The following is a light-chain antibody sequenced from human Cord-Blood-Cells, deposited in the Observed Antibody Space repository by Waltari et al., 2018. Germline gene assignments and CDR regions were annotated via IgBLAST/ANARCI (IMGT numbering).Light chain of an antibody. J-gene: IGKJ2*01. Sequence: EIVMTQSPATLSVSPGERATLSCRASQSVSSTLAWYQQKPGQAPRLLIYGASTRATAIPAKFSGSGSGTEFTPTISSLQSEDFAGYYCQQYNNWPPYTFGQGTKLEIK. CDR3: QQYNNWPPYT. V-gene: IGKV3-15*01. CDR1: QSVSST. CDR2: GAS.